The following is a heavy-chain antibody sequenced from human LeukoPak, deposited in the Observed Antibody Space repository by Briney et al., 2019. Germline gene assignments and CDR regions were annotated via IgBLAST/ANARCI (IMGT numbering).Heavy chain of an antibody. V-gene: IGHV3-30*18. CDR3: AKDTDYGDYVGYFDY. CDR2: ISYDGSNK. J-gene: IGHJ4*02. D-gene: IGHD4-17*01. CDR1: GFTFSSYG. Sequence: GGSLRLSRAASGFTFSSYGMHWVRQAPGKGLEWVAVISYDGSNKYYADSVKGRFTISRDNSKNTLYLQMNSLRAEDTAVYYCAKDTDYGDYVGYFDYWGQGTLVTVSS.